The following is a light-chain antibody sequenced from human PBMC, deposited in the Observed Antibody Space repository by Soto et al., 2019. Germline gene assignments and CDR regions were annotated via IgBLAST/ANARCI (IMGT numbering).Light chain of an antibody. Sequence: EIQMTQSPSTLSASVGDRVTITCRASQSISTHLAWYQQKPGKAPEVLIYDASTLESGVTSRFSGSGSGTKFTLTISSLQPDDFATYYCQQYSSNLYTWGQGTKLEIK. CDR3: QQYSSNLYT. V-gene: IGKV1-5*01. CDR2: DAS. CDR1: QSISTH. J-gene: IGKJ2*01.